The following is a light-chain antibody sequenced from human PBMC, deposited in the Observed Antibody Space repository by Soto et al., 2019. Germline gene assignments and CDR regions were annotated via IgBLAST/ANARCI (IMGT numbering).Light chain of an antibody. J-gene: IGLJ1*01. Sequence: QSALTQPASVSVSPVQSVTISCTGTSSDVGGYDYVSWYQHHPGKAPKLVIYDVTYRPSGVSDRFSGSKSANTASLTISGLQAEDEADYYCSSYTSSSTYVFGTGTKLTVL. CDR1: SSDVGGYDY. CDR3: SSYTSSSTYV. V-gene: IGLV2-14*01. CDR2: DVT.